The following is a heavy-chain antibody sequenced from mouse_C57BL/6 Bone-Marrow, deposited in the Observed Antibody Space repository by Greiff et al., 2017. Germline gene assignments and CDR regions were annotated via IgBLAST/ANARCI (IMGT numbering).Heavy chain of an antibody. CDR3: ARGPYYYGPFDY. V-gene: IGHV1-64*01. J-gene: IGHJ2*01. CDR1: GYTFTSYW. CDR2: IHPNSGST. Sequence: QVQLQQPGAELVKPGASVKLSCKASGYTFTSYWMHWVKQRPGQGLEWIGMIHPNSGSTNYNEKFKSKATLTVDKSSSTDYMQLSSLTSEDSAVYYCARGPYYYGPFDYWGKGTTLTVSS. D-gene: IGHD1-1*01.